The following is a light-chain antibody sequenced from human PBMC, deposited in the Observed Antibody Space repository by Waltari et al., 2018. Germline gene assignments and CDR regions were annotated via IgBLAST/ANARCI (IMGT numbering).Light chain of an antibody. V-gene: IGKV1-39*01. CDR2: AAS. J-gene: IGKJ1*01. CDR1: RTASDF. CDR3: QQSYNTPWT. Sequence: DIQMTQSPSSLAASVGDRVTITCRASRTASDFLNWYQQKSGSAPKLLIYAASTLQSGVPSRFKGSGSGTDFTLTINSLQPEDFATYYCQQSYNTPWTFGQGTRVEIK.